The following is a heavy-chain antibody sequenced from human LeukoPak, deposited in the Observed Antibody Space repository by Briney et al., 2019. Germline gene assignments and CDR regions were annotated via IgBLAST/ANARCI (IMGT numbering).Heavy chain of an antibody. V-gene: IGHV1-69*13. D-gene: IGHD3-22*01. CDR3: ARRYYDSSGLDY. CDR2: IIPIFGTA. J-gene: IGHJ4*02. Sequence: SVKVSCKASGGTFSSYAISWVRQAPGQGLEWMGGIIPIFGTANYAQKFQGRVTITADGSTSTAYMELSSLRSEDTAVYYCARRYYDSSGLDYWGQGTLVTVSS. CDR1: GGTFSSYA.